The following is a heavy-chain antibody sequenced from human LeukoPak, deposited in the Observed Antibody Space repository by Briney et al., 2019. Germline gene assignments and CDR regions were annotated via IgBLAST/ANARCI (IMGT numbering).Heavy chain of an antibody. CDR2: IYTSGSN. V-gene: IGHV4-4*07. Sequence: SETLSLTCTVSGGSISSYYWSWIRQPAGQGLEWIGRIYTSGSNNYNPSLKSRVTMSVDTSKNQFSLKLSSVTAADTAVYYCARESNSAFDYCYYYIDVWGKGTTVTVSS. CDR1: GGSISSYY. D-gene: IGHD4-23*01. J-gene: IGHJ6*03. CDR3: ARESNSAFDYCYYYIDV.